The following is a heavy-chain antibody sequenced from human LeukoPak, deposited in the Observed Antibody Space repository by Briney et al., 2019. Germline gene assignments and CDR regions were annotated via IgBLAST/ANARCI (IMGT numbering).Heavy chain of an antibody. V-gene: IGHV4-61*02. CDR1: GGSVSSGSYY. Sequence: PSETLSLTCTVSGGSVSSGSYYWGWIRQPAGKGLEWIGRIYTSGSIHYNPSLKSRVTISVDTSKSQCSVKLSSVTAAGTAVYYCARYYYGMDVWGQGTTVTVSS. CDR2: IYTSGSI. CDR3: ARYYYGMDV. J-gene: IGHJ6*02.